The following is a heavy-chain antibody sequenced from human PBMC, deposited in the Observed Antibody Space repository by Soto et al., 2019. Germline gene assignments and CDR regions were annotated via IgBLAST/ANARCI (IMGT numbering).Heavy chain of an antibody. CDR1: GFTFNNFA. V-gene: IGHV3-23*01. CDR3: VKDSSRWYYFDY. Sequence: EVQLLESGGALVQPGGSLRLACAASGFTFNNFAMSWVRQAPGKGLAWVSGITASGRFTYYAASVKGRFTISRDNRKNTLSLQIDSLRGEDTASYYCVKDSSRWYYFDYWGPGTLVTVSS. J-gene: IGHJ4*02. D-gene: IGHD6-13*01. CDR2: ITASGRFT.